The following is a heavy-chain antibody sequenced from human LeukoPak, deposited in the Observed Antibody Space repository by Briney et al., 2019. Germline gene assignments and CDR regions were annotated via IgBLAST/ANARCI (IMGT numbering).Heavy chain of an antibody. CDR3: ARGGGRFDY. D-gene: IGHD1-26*01. V-gene: IGHV4-59*01. J-gene: IGHJ4*02. CDR1: GGSISSYY. CDR2: IYYSGST. Sequence: PSETLSLTCTVSGGSISSYYWSRIRQPPGKGLEWIGYIYYSGSTNYNPSLKSRVTISVDTSKNQFSLKLSSVTAADTAVYYCARGGGRFDYWGQGTLVTVSS.